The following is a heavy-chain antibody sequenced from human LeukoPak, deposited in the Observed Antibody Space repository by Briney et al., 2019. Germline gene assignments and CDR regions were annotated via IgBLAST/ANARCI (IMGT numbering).Heavy chain of an antibody. D-gene: IGHD5-12*01. CDR3: ARADGYSGYGYSLGFWD. V-gene: IGHV4-30-4*01. CDR1: GGSLSSGDYY. J-gene: IGHJ4*02. Sequence: SQTLSLTCTVPGGSLSSGDYYWSWIRQPPGKGLEWIGYIYYSGSTYYNPSLKSRVTISVDTSKNQFSLKLSSVTAADTAVYYCARADGYSGYGYSLGFWDWGQGTLVTVSS. CDR2: IYYSGST.